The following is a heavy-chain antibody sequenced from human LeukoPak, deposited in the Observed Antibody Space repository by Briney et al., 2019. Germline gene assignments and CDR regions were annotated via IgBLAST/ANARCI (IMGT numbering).Heavy chain of an antibody. CDR2: INPSGGST. J-gene: IGHJ6*02. CDR1: GYTFTSYY. CDR3: ATEGFQPNISDFCSGLGPYSSYGMDV. D-gene: IGHD3-3*01. V-gene: IGHV1-46*01. Sequence: ASVKVSCKASGYTFTSYYMHWVGQAPGQGLEWMGRINPSGGSTNYTQKFQGRVTMTRDTSTSTVYMELSSRRSEDTAVYYCATEGFQPNISDFCSGLGPYSSYGMDVWGQGPTVPVSS.